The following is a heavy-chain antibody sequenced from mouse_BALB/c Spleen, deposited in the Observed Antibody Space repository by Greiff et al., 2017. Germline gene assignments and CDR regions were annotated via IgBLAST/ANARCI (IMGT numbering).Heavy chain of an antibody. D-gene: IGHD1-1*01. Sequence: EVQLQESGPSLVKPSQTLSLTCSVTGDSITSGYWNWIRKFPGNKLEYMGYISYSGSTYYNPSLKSRISITRDTSKNQYYLQLNSVTTEDTATYYCARKPSYYYGSPALYYAMDYWGQGTSVTVSS. CDR3: ARKPSYYYGSPALYYAMDY. CDR2: ISYSGST. V-gene: IGHV3-8*02. J-gene: IGHJ4*01. CDR1: GDSITSGY.